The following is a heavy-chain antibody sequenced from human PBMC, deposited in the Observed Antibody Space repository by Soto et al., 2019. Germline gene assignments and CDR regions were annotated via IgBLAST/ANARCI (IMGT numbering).Heavy chain of an antibody. CDR3: AASIAAAATPYYYYGMDV. CDR2: ISAYNGNT. Sequence: ASVKVSCKASGYTFTSYGISWVRQAPGQGLEWMGWISAYNGNTNYAQKPQGRVTMTTDTSTSTAYMELRSLRSDDTAVYYCAASIAAAATPYYYYGMDVWGQGTTVTVSS. CDR1: GYTFTSYG. J-gene: IGHJ6*02. V-gene: IGHV1-18*01. D-gene: IGHD6-13*01.